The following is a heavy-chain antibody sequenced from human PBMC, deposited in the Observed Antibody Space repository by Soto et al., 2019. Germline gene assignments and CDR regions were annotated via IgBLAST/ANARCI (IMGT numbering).Heavy chain of an antibody. D-gene: IGHD7-27*01. V-gene: IGHV3-15*01. CDR1: GFTLSNAW. Sequence: EVQLVESGGGLVEPGGSLRLSCAAAGFTLSNAWMSWVRQAPGKGLEWVGRIKSKTDGGTTEYAATVRGRFTITREDPKNPLDQHMSILKTEDTAMYYGNRVNWGKLDHGGHSTLST. J-gene: IGHJ4*01. CDR2: IKSKTDGGTT. CDR3: NRVNWGKLDH.